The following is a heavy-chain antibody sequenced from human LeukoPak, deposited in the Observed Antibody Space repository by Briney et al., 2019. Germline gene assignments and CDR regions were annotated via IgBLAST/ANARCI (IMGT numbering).Heavy chain of an antibody. V-gene: IGHV1-2*02. Sequence: ASVKVSCKASGYTFAGYYTHWVRQAPGQGLEWMGWINPNSGGTDYAQKFQGRVTMTRDTSINTAYMDLNNLRSDDTAVYYCPRVLYLVGGTYFGYWGQGTLVTVSS. J-gene: IGHJ4*02. D-gene: IGHD4-23*01. CDR1: GYTFAGYY. CDR3: PRVLYLVGGTYFGY. CDR2: INPNSGGT.